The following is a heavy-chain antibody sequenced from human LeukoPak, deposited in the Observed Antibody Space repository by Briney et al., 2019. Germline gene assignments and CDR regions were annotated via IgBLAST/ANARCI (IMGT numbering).Heavy chain of an antibody. D-gene: IGHD6-19*01. V-gene: IGHV4-61*10. J-gene: IGHJ4*02. Sequence: SETLSLTCTVSGGSISSGSYYWSWIRQPAGKGLEWIGEINHSGSTNYNPSLKSRVTISVDTSKNQFSLKLSSVTAADTAVYYCARQRRTYSSGWYEYFDYWGQGTLVTVSS. CDR2: INHSGST. CDR1: GGSISSGSYY. CDR3: ARQRRTYSSGWYEYFDY.